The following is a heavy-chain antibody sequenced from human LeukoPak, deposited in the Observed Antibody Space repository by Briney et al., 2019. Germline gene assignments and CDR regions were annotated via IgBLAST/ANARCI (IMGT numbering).Heavy chain of an antibody. D-gene: IGHD3-10*01. J-gene: IGHJ6*02. V-gene: IGHV4-34*01. Sequence: TSETLSLTCAVYGGSFSGYYWSWIRQPPGKGLEWIGEINHSGSTNYNPSLKSRVTISVDTSKNQFSLKLSSVTAADTAVYYCAREGTLWFGVCRYYYGMDVWGQGTTVTVSS. CDR2: INHSGST. CDR3: AREGTLWFGVCRYYYGMDV. CDR1: GGSFSGYY.